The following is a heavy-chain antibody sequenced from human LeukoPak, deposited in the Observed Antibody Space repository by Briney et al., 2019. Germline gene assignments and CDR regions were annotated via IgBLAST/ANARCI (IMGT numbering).Heavy chain of an antibody. Sequence: PGGSLRLSCAASGFTFSSYAMHWVRQAPGKGLEYVSAITSNGGSTYYANSVKGRFTISRDNSKNTLYLQMGSLRAEDMAVYYCAREGTSGRDGYSYVDYWGQGTLVTVS. V-gene: IGHV3-64*01. D-gene: IGHD5-24*01. CDR1: GFTFSSYA. CDR3: AREGTSGRDGYSYVDY. J-gene: IGHJ4*02. CDR2: ITSNGGST.